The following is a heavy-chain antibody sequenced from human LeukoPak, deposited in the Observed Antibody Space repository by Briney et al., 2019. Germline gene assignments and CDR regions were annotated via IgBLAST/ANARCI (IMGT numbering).Heavy chain of an antibody. CDR1: GFTFSDYY. V-gene: IGHV3-11*06. CDR3: AREVGTAMVDY. CDR2: ISSSSSYT. D-gene: IGHD5-18*01. J-gene: IGHJ4*02. Sequence: GGSLRLSCAASGFTFSDYYMSWIRQAPGKGLEWVSYISSSSSYTNYADSVKGRFTISRDNAKNSLYLQMYSLRAEDTAVYYCAREVGTAMVDYWGQGTLVTVSS.